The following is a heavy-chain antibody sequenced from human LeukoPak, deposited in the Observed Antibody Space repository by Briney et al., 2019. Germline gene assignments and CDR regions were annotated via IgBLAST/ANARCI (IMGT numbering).Heavy chain of an antibody. Sequence: SVKVSRKASGGTFSSYAISWVRQAPGHGLEWMGGIIPIFGTANYAQKFQGRVTITTDESTSTAYMELSSLRSEDTAVYYCARAGGYCSSTSCYTSRYYYYMDVWGKGTTVTVSS. CDR1: GGTFSSYA. CDR3: ARAGGYCSSTSCYTSRYYYYMDV. V-gene: IGHV1-69*05. CDR2: IIPIFGTA. J-gene: IGHJ6*03. D-gene: IGHD2-2*02.